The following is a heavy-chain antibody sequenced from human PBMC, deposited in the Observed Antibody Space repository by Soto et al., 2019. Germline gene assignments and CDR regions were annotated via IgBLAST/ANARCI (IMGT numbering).Heavy chain of an antibody. CDR2: TTNKRNNYTT. CDR3: RALGIGDS. D-gene: IGHD1-26*01. J-gene: IGHJ5*01. CDR1: GFTFSDHF. V-gene: IGHV3-72*01. Sequence: GGSLRLSCSASGFTFSDHFVDWIRQPPGKGLEWIGRTTNKRNNYTTHFAASVNGRFAISRDFSKNSVYLQMNSLKTEDTAVYYCRALGIGDSWGQGTPVTVSS.